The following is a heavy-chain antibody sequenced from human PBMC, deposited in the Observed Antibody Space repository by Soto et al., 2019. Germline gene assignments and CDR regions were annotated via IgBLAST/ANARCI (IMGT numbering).Heavy chain of an antibody. V-gene: IGHV3-7*05. D-gene: IGHD1-26*01. CDR1: GFTFSAYW. CDR2: IKQDGSKK. J-gene: IGHJ4*02. CDR3: VRDWSSEGDY. Sequence: GGSLRLSCAASGFTFSAYWMTWVHQAPGKGLEWVANIKQDGSKKNYVDSVKGRFTISRDNAKNSVFLQMNSLRVEDTAVYYCVRDWSSEGDYWGQGTLVTVSS.